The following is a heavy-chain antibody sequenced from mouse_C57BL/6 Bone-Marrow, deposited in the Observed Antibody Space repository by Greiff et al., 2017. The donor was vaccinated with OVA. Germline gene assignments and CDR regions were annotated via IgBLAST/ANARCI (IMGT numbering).Heavy chain of an antibody. CDR3: ARGYF. Sequence: QVQLQQSGAELVKPGASVEISCKASGYAFSREWKKRTKHTPGKGLVRIGQIYPGDGDTHYNGKYKGKATLTADKSSSTAYMQLSSLPSEDSAVYFCARGYFWGQGTTLTVSS. V-gene: IGHV1-80*01. CDR1: GYAFSREW. J-gene: IGHJ2*01. CDR2: IYPGDGDT.